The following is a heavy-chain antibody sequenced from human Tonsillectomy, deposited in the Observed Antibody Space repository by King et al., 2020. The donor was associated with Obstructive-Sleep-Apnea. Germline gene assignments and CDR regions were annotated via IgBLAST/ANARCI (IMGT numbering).Heavy chain of an antibody. Sequence: QLQESGPGLVKPSETLSLTCTVSGGSISSSSYYWGWIRQPPGKGLECIGSIYYIGSTYYNPSLKSRVTISVDTSKNQFALKLSSVTAADTAVYYCARDLAVREGGWFDPWGQGTLVTVSS. CDR1: GGSISSSSYY. CDR2: IYYIGST. V-gene: IGHV4-39*06. J-gene: IGHJ5*02. CDR3: ARDLAVREGGWFDP. D-gene: IGHD3-10*01.